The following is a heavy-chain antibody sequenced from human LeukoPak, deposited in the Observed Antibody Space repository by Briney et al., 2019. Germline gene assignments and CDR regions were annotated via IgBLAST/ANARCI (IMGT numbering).Heavy chain of an antibody. D-gene: IGHD2-15*01. CDR2: LNGDGSIT. CDR1: GXTFSSYG. Sequence: GGSLRLSCAASGXTFSSYGMHWVRQAPGKGLVWVSRLNGDGSITNYADSVKGRFTISRDNAKNTLYLQMNSLRAEDTAVYYCARELSTGSWGQGTLVTVSS. J-gene: IGHJ5*02. V-gene: IGHV3-74*01. CDR3: ARELSTGS.